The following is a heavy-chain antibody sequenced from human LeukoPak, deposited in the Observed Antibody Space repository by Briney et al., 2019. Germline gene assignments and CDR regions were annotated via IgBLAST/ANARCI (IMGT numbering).Heavy chain of an antibody. CDR1: GFTFDAYA. CDR2: ISWNGGTV. J-gene: IGHJ6*03. D-gene: IGHD3-16*01. Sequence: GGSLRLSCTISGFTFDAYAMHWVRQAPGKGLEWVSGISWNGGTVGYADSVRGRITISRDNAKNSLFLQMNGLRAEDTALYYCAKDVGGRLHYSYMDVWGEGTTVTISS. V-gene: IGHV3-9*01. CDR3: AKDVGGRLHYSYMDV.